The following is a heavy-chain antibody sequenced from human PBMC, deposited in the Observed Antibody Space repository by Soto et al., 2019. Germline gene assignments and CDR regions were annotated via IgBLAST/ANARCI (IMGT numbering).Heavy chain of an antibody. CDR1: GYTFTSYG. CDR2: ISAYNGNT. CDR3: ARDEYCSGGSCYSIVYFQH. Sequence: GASVKVSCKASGYTFTSYGISWVRQAPGQGLEWMGWISAYNGNTNYAQKLQGRVTMTTDTSTSTAYMELRSLRSDDTAVYYCARDEYCSGGSCYSIVYFQHWGQGTLVTVSS. V-gene: IGHV1-18*01. D-gene: IGHD2-15*01. J-gene: IGHJ1*01.